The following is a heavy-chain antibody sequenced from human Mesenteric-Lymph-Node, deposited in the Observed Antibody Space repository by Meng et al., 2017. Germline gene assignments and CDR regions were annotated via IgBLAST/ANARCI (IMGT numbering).Heavy chain of an antibody. CDR1: GFTFSSYA. CDR3: AMVFDNDVKIVVVTAPAC. D-gene: IGHD2-21*02. J-gene: IGHJ4*02. CDR2: ISYDGSNK. Sequence: GGSLRLSCAASGFTFSSYAMHWVRQAPGKGLEWVAVISYDGSNKYYADSVKGRFTISRDNSKNTLYLQMNSLRAEDTAVYYCAMVFDNDVKIVVVTAPACWGTETLFTVSS. V-gene: IGHV3-30*04.